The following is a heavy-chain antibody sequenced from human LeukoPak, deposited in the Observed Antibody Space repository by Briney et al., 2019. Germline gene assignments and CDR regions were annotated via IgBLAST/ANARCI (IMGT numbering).Heavy chain of an antibody. J-gene: IGHJ4*02. V-gene: IGHV3-21*01. CDR3: ARDHCSSTSCFPSGTNYFDS. CDR1: GFTFSSYT. Sequence: GGSLRLSCSASGFTFSSYTMNWVSQAPGKGLEWVSSISSSTSYIYNADSVKGRFTISRDNAKNSLYLQMNSLRAEDTAVYYCARDHCSSTSCFPSGTNYFDSWGQGTPVTVSS. CDR2: ISSSTSYI. D-gene: IGHD2-2*01.